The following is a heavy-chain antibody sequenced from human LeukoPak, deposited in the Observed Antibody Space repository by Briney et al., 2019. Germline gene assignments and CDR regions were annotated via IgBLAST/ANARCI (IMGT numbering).Heavy chain of an antibody. CDR3: ARGGRIAAAGTGYFDY. CDR1: GXSFSGYY. CDR2: INHSGST. Sequence: SETLSLTCAVYGXSFSGYYWSWIRQPPGKGLEWIGEINHSGSTNYNPSLKSRVTISVDTSKNQFSLKLSSVTAADTAVYYCARGGRIAAAGTGYFDYWGQGTLVTISS. D-gene: IGHD6-13*01. V-gene: IGHV4-34*01. J-gene: IGHJ4*02.